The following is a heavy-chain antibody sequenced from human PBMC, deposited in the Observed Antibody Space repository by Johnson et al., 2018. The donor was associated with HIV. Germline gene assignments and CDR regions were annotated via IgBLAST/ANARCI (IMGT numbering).Heavy chain of an antibody. D-gene: IGHD5-24*01. CDR2: ISYDGSNK. Sequence: VQLVESGGGVVQPGGSLRLSCAASGFPFSTYGMHWVRQAPGKGLEWVAVISYDGSNKYYADSVKGRFPISRDNSKNTLYLQMNSLRVEDTAVYYCARACRDGYTCDAFDIWGQGTMVTVSS. V-gene: IGHV3-30*19. CDR3: ARACRDGYTCDAFDI. CDR1: GFPFSTYG. J-gene: IGHJ3*02.